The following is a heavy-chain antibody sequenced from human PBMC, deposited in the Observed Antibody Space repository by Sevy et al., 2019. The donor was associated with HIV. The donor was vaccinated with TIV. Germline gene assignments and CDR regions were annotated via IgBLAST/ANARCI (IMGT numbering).Heavy chain of an antibody. CDR2: IYTSGST. J-gene: IGHJ3*02. CDR3: ARDQTPYKDISGWYSAFDI. D-gene: IGHD6-19*01. Sequence: SETLSLTCTVSGGSISSYYWSWIRQPAGKGLEWIGRIYTSGSTNYNPSLKSRVTMSVDTSKNQFSLKLSSVTAADTAVYYCARDQTPYKDISGWYSAFDIWGQRTMVTVSS. CDR1: GGSISSYY. V-gene: IGHV4-4*07.